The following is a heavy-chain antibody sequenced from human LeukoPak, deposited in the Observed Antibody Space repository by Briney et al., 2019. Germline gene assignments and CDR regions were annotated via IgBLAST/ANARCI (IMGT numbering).Heavy chain of an antibody. CDR1: GLPIADFT. V-gene: IGHV3-43*02. Sequence: GGSLRLSCVASGLPIADFTMHWVRQAPGKGLEWVSLISGDGVSTFYADSVKGRFSISRDNSKNSLSLEMNSLRTEDTAMYYCARESGKFDYWGQGTLVAVSS. CDR3: ARESGKFDY. J-gene: IGHJ4*02. CDR2: ISGDGVST.